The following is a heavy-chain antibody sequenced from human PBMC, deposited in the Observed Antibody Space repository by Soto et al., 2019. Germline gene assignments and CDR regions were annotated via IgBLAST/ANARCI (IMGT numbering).Heavy chain of an antibody. J-gene: IGHJ4*02. CDR1: GYTFTSYA. Sequence: ASVKVYCKASGYTFTSYAMHWVRQAPGQRLEWMGWINAGNGNTKYSQKFQGRVTITRDTSASTAYMELSSLRSEDTAVYYCARGPPDQLVWRGFDYWGQGTLVTVSS. CDR3: ARGPPDQLVWRGFDY. CDR2: INAGNGNT. V-gene: IGHV1-3*01. D-gene: IGHD6-6*01.